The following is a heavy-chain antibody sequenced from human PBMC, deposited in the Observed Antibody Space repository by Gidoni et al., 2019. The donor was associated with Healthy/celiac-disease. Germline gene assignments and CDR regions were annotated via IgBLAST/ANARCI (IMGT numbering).Heavy chain of an antibody. V-gene: IGHV3-30*03. CDR3: ARDADVVVVAATPGAFDY. CDR2: ISYDGSNK. J-gene: IGHJ4*02. CDR1: GFPFISYA. D-gene: IGHD2-15*01. Sequence: QVQLVESGGGVVQPGRSLRPSCAASGFPFISYALHWVRQAPGKGLEWVAVISYDGSNKDYADSVKGRFTISRDNSKNTLYLQMNSLRAEDTAVYYCARDADVVVVAATPGAFDYWGQGTLVTVSS.